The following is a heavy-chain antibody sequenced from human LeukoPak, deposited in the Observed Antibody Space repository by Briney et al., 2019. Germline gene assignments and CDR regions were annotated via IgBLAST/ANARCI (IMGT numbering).Heavy chain of an antibody. V-gene: IGHV1-18*01. CDR2: ITAGNGNT. J-gene: IGHJ3*02. Sequence: ASVKVSCKASGYNFNRYGIGWVRQAPRQGLEWMGWITAGNGNTNYAQKVQGRVTMTTDTSTSTVYMELRSLRSDDTAVYFCARDLAHGYSYGYDAFDIWGQGTMVTVSS. CDR3: ARDLAHGYSYGYDAFDI. D-gene: IGHD5-18*01. CDR1: GYNFNRYG.